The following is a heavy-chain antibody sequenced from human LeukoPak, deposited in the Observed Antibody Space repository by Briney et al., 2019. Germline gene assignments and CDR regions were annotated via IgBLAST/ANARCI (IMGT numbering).Heavy chain of an antibody. V-gene: IGHV3-30-3*01. CDR1: GFTFSSYA. CDR2: ISYDGSNK. CDR3: ARGMAMAQWSFDY. Sequence: PGRSLRLSCAASGFTFSSYAMHWVRQAPGKGLEWVAVISYDGSNKYYADSVKGRFTISRDNSKNTLYLQMNSLRAEDTAVYYYARGMAMAQWSFDYWGQGTLVTVSS. D-gene: IGHD5-18*01. J-gene: IGHJ4*02.